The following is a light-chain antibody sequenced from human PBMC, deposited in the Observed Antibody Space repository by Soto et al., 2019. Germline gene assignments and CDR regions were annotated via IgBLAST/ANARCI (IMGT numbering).Light chain of an antibody. CDR1: QSVLYRSNSKYY. CDR2: WAS. V-gene: IGKV4-1*01. Sequence: DIVMTQSPDSLSMSLGERATINCKSSQSVLYRSNSKYYLAWYQQKPGHPPKLLIYWASTRGSGVPDRFSGGGSGTDFTLTISSLQAEDVAIYYCQQFFSVPLTFGGGTEVEIK. J-gene: IGKJ4*01. CDR3: QQFFSVPLT.